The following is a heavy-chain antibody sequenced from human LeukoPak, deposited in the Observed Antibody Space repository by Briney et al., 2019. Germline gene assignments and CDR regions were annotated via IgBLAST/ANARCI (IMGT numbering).Heavy chain of an antibody. CDR2: MNPNSGNT. J-gene: IGHJ6*02. CDR1: GYTFTSYD. CDR3: ARISPPVVAEIYYYGMDV. D-gene: IGHD2-2*01. Sequence: ASVKVSCKASGYTFTSYDINWVRQATGQGLEWMGWMNPNSGNTGYARKFQGRVTMTRNTSISTAYMELSSLRSEDTAVYYCARISPPVVAEIYYYGMDVWGQGTTVTVSS. V-gene: IGHV1-8*01.